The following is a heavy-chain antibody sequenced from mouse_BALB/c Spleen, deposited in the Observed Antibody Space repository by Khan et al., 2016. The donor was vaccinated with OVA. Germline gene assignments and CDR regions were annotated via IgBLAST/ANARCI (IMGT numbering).Heavy chain of an antibody. D-gene: IGHD2-14*01. CDR3: ARVGYAGTIDY. CDR2: INTYTGEP. CDR1: GYTFTNNG. V-gene: IGHV9-3-1*01. Sequence: QIQLVQSGPELKKPGETVKISCKASGYTFTNNGMNWVKQNPGKGLKWMGWINTYTGEPTYVDDFKGRFAFSLVTSATTAYLQINNLKNEDTATYFCARVGYAGTIDYWGQGTSVTVSS. J-gene: IGHJ4*01.